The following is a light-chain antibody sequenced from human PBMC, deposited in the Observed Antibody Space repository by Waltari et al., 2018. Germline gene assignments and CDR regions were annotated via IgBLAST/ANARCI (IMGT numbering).Light chain of an antibody. V-gene: IGLV1-51*01. J-gene: IGLJ1*01. CDR1: TSNIGNYY. CDR3: GTWDSSLDSYV. CDR2: DNT. Sequence: QSVLTQPPSVSAAPGQKVTVSCSGTTSNIGNYYVSWYQHLPGTAPTLLIFDNTRRPSGIPDRFSGSKSGTSATLGITGLQTGDEADYYCGTWDSSLDSYVFGSGSKVTVL.